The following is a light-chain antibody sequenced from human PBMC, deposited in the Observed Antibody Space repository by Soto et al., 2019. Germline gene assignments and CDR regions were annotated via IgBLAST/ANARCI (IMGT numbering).Light chain of an antibody. CDR2: AAS. CDR1: QTIKNY. V-gene: IGKV1-39*01. Sequence: DIQMTQSPSSLSASVGARVTITCRASQTIKNYLNWYQQKPGKAPKLLTYAASTLQSGIPPRFSGRGPGSAAAPTINTLQPEDFATYFCQRVYNTPLSFGGGTMV. J-gene: IGKJ4*01. CDR3: QRVYNTPLS.